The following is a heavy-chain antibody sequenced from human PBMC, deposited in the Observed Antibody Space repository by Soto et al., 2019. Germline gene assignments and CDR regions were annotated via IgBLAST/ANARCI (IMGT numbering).Heavy chain of an antibody. J-gene: IGHJ4*02. CDR1: GASVSSGRYY. CDR3: ARHSPHNYYLVLPPDNNPFYFDY. D-gene: IGHD3-10*01. V-gene: IGHV4-61*01. CDR2: VYYSGST. Sequence: SETLSLTCTVSGASVSSGRYYWSWIRQPPGKGLEWIGYVYYSGSTNYNPSLKSRVTISVDTSKNQFSLKLSSVTAADTAVYYCARHSPHNYYLVLPPDNNPFYFDYWGQGTLVT.